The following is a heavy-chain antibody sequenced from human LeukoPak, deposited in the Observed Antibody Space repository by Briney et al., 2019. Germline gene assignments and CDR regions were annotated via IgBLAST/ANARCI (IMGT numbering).Heavy chain of an antibody. CDR3: TTELDVRPNHY. CDR2: IKRKSDGGTT. CDR1: GLTFSNAW. V-gene: IGHV3-15*01. J-gene: IGHJ4*02. D-gene: IGHD1-14*01. Sequence: GGSLRLSCAASGLTFSNAWMSWVRQAPGKGLEWVGRIKRKSDGGTTDYAAPVKGRFTISRDDSKNTLYLQMDSLKSEDTAVYYCTTELDVRPNHYWGQGTLVTVSS.